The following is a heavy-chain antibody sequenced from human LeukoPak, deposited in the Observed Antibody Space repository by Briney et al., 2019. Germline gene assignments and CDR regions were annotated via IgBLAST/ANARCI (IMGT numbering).Heavy chain of an antibody. CDR2: INPNSGGT. CDR1: GYTFTGHY. J-gene: IGHJ6*04. V-gene: IGHV1-2*02. CDR3: ARAPGWGEDIVVVPAAWVDV. Sequence: ASVKVSCKASGYTFTGHYMHWVRQAPGQGLEWMGWINPNSGGTNYAQKFQGRVTMTRDTSISTAYMELSRLRSDDTAVYYCARAPGWGEDIVVVPAAWVDVWGKGTTVTISS. D-gene: IGHD2-2*01.